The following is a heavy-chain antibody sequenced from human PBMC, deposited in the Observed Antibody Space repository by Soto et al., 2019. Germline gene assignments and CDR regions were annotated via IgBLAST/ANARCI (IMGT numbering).Heavy chain of an antibody. CDR3: ARDVGSSSWHALDV. J-gene: IGHJ3*01. D-gene: IGHD6-13*01. CDR1: GFTFSSYL. V-gene: IGHV3-33*01. Sequence: QVQLVESGGGVVQPGESLRLSCATSGFTFSSYLMHWVRQAPGKGLEWVAVIYSDGATEYYGDSVKGRFIISRDNSKSTLYVQMNGLRAEDTAVYFCARDVGSSSWHALDVWAKGQWSPSLQ. CDR2: IYSDGATE.